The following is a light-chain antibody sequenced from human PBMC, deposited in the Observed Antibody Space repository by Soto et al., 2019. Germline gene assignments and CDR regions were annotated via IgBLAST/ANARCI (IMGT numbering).Light chain of an antibody. V-gene: IGLV2-14*01. CDR3: SSYASSSTLV. J-gene: IGLJ1*01. CDR1: SSDVGDYNY. CDR2: DVS. Sequence: QSELTQPASVSGSPGQSITISCTGTSSDVGDYNYVSWYQQHPGKAPKLMIYDVSNRPSGVSNRFSGSKSGNTASLTISGLQAEDEAEYYCSSYASSSTLVFGTGTKVPS.